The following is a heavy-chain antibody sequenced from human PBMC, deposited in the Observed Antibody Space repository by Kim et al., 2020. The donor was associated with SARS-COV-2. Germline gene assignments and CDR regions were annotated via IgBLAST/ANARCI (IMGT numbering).Heavy chain of an antibody. CDR2: IDWDDDK. CDR3: ARDSSSWYPNFYSYGMDV. D-gene: IGHD6-13*01. CDR1: GFSLSTSGMC. J-gene: IGHJ6*02. Sequence: SGPTLVNPTQTLTLTCTFSGFSLSTSGMCVSWIRQPPGKALEWLARIDWDDDKYYSTSLKTRLTISKDTSKNQVVLTMTNMDPVDTATYYCARDSSSWYPNFYSYGMDVWGQGTTVTVSS. V-gene: IGHV2-70*11.